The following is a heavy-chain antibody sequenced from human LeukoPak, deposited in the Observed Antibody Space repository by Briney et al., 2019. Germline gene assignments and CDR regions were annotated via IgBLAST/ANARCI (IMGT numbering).Heavy chain of an antibody. V-gene: IGHV4-61*01. Sequence: SETLSLTCTVSGGSVSSGSYYWSWIRQPPGKGLEWIGYIYYSGSTNYNPSLKSRVTISVDTSKNQFSLKLSSVTAADTAVYYCARGFYGSGTSPYFDYWGQGTLVTVSS. CDR3: ARGFYGSGTSPYFDY. D-gene: IGHD3-10*01. CDR2: IYYSGST. CDR1: GGSVSSGSYY. J-gene: IGHJ4*02.